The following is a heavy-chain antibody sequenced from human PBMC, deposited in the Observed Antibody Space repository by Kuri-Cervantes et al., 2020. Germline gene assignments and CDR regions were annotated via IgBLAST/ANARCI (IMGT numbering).Heavy chain of an antibody. CDR3: AREGDSSGYYYDP. V-gene: IGHV3-30*03. J-gene: IGHJ5*02. Sequence: GESLKISCAASGFTFSSYSMHWVRQAPGKGLEWVAVISYDGSNKYYADSVKGRFTISRDNAKNSLYLQMNSLRAEDTAVYYCAREGDSSGYYYDPWGQGTLVTVSS. CDR2: ISYDGSNK. D-gene: IGHD3-22*01. CDR1: GFTFSSYS.